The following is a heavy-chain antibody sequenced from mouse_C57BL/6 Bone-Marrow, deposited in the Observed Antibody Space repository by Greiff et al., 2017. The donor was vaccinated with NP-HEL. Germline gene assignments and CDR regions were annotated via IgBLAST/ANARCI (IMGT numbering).Heavy chain of an antibody. J-gene: IGHJ3*01. CDR1: GYTFTSYG. Sequence: VQRVESGAELARPGASVKLSCKASGYTFTSYGISWVKQRTGQGLEWIGEIYPRSGNTYYNEKFKGKATLTADKSSSTAYMELRSLTSEDSAVYFCARQTFSKGAYWGQGTLVTVSA. CDR2: IYPRSGNT. V-gene: IGHV1-81*01. D-gene: IGHD2-5*01. CDR3: ARQTFSKGAY.